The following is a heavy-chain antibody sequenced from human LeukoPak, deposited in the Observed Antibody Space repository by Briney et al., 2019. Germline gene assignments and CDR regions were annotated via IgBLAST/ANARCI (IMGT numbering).Heavy chain of an antibody. V-gene: IGHV5-51*01. CDR3: ARPTRDGYNGGAFGI. CDR1: GYSFTSYW. J-gene: IGHJ3*02. D-gene: IGHD5-24*01. Sequence: GESLKISCKGSGYSFTSYWIGWVRRMPGKGLEWMGIIYPGDSDTRYSPSFQGQVTLSADKSISTAYLQWSSLKASDTAMYYCARPTRDGYNGGAFGIWGQGTMVTVSS. CDR2: IYPGDSDT.